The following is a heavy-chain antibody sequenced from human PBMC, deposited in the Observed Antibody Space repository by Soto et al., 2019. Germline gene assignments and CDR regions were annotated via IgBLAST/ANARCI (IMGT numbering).Heavy chain of an antibody. CDR1: GGTFSSYA. J-gene: IGHJ5*02. V-gene: IGHV1-69*13. D-gene: IGHD2-2*01. CDR3: ARVLYSTRPNNWFDP. Sequence: GASVKVSCKASGGTFSSYAISWVRQAPGQGLEWMGGIIPIFGTANYAQKFQGRVTITADESTSTAYMELSSLRSEDTAVYYCARVLYSTRPNNWFDPWGQGTLVTVSS. CDR2: IIPIFGTA.